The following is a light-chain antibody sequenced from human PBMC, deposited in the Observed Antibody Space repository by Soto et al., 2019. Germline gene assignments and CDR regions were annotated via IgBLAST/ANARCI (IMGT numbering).Light chain of an antibody. CDR1: QGISSW. CDR3: QQLNSYTLT. J-gene: IGKJ4*01. V-gene: IGKV1-12*01. CDR2: AAS. Sequence: DIQITQSPSSVSASAGDRVTITCRASQGISSWLDWYQQKPGKAPKLLIYAASSLQSGVPSRFSGSGSGTDFTLTISSLKPEDFATYSCQQLNSYTLTFGGGTKVDIK.